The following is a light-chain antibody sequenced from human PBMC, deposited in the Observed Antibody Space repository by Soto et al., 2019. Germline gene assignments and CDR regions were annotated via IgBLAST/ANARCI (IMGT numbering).Light chain of an antibody. V-gene: IGLV2-14*01. Sequence: QSALTQPASVSGSPGQSITISCSGTRSDVGGYTYVSWYQQHPGKAPKLMIYEVSNRPSGISNRFSGSKSGNTASLTISGLQAEDEGDYYCSSYTSSSTVVFGGGPQLTVL. CDR2: EVS. J-gene: IGLJ2*01. CDR3: SSYTSSSTVV. CDR1: RSDVGGYTY.